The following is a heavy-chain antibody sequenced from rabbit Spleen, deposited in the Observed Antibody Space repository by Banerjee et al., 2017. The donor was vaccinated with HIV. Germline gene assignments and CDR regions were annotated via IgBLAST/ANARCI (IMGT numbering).Heavy chain of an antibody. CDR1: GFSFSSSYW. J-gene: IGHJ4*01. CDR2: VYAGGANVI. Sequence: QEQLEESGGDLVKPEGSLTLTCTASGFSFSSSYWICWVRQAPGKGLEWIACVYAGGANVIVHASWAKGRLTISKTSSTTVTLQMTSLTAADSATYFCARDGAGGYRFAFNLWGPGTLVTVS. D-gene: IGHD7-1*01. V-gene: IGHV1S45*01. CDR3: ARDGAGGYRFAFNL.